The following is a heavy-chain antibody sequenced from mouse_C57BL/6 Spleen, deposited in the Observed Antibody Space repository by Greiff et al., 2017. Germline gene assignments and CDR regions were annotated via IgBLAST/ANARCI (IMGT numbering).Heavy chain of an antibody. CDR1: GFTFSDYG. J-gene: IGHJ4*01. Sequence: EVMLVESGGGLVKAGGSLKLSCAASGFTFSDYGMHWVRQAPEKGLEWVAYISSGSSTIYYADTVKGRFTISRDNAKNTLFLQMTSLRSEDTAMYYCARRLNYAMDYWGQGTSVTVSS. V-gene: IGHV5-17*01. D-gene: IGHD3-2*02. CDR2: ISSGSSTI. CDR3: ARRLNYAMDY.